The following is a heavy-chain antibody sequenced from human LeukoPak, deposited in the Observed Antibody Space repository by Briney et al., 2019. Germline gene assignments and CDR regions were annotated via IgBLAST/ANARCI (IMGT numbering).Heavy chain of an antibody. CDR2: INWNGASR. V-gene: IGHV3-20*04. Sequence: GGSLRLSCEASGFTFSDPYMSWVRQAPGQGPEWVSDINWNGASRRYADSVKGRFTISRDNAKKSLYLQMNSLRAEDTALYYCARDSLKWEPKTHSFDFWGQGTMVTVSS. J-gene: IGHJ3*01. D-gene: IGHD1-26*01. CDR1: GFTFSDPY. CDR3: ARDSLKWEPKTHSFDF.